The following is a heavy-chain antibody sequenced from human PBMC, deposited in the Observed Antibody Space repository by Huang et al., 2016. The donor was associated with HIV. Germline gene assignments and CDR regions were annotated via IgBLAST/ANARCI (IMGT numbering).Heavy chain of an antibody. J-gene: IGHJ3*02. D-gene: IGHD2-2*01. CDR1: GYTFPSLG. V-gene: IGHV1-18*01. CDR2: IRAYNGFT. Sequence: QVQLVQSGVEVKKPGASVKVSCKASGYTFPSLGISWVRQAPGQGLVWMVWIRAYNGFTNYAQNVQGRVTMTTDTSTSTVYMELRSLRSDDTAVYYCARDSPLLGVVIVVVPTAPNAFDIWGQGTMVTVSS. CDR3: ARDSPLLGVVIVVVPTAPNAFDI.